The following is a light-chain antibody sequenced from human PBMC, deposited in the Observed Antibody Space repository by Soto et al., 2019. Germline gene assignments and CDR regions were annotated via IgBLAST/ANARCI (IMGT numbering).Light chain of an antibody. CDR2: DAS. CDR3: QQTYTTPIT. CDR1: QSIGTW. J-gene: IGKJ5*01. Sequence: DIQVTQWPSSLSASLGDRVTITCGASQSIGTWLAWYQQKPGKAPKLLIFDASTLESGVPSRFSGIGSGTEFTLTISSLKNEDFASYYCQQTYTTPITFGQGTRLEIK. V-gene: IGKV1-5*01.